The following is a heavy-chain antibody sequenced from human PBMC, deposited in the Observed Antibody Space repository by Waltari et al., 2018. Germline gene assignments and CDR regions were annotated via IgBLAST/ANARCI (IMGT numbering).Heavy chain of an antibody. CDR1: YW. Sequence: YWMHWVRQAPGKGLVWVSRINSDGSSTSYADSVKGRFTISRDNAKNTLYLQMNSLRAEDTAVYYCARGGSSGGWFDPWGQGTLVTVSS. CDR3: ARGGSSGGWFDP. J-gene: IGHJ5*02. CDR2: INSDGSST. D-gene: IGHD6-13*01. V-gene: IGHV3-74*01.